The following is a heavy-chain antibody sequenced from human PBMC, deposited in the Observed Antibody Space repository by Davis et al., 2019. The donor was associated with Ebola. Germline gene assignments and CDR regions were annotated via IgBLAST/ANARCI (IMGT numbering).Heavy chain of an antibody. CDR2: IYSGGST. Sequence: GESLKISCAASGFSVSKNYMSWVRQAPGKGLEWVSVIYSGGSTYYADSVKGRFTISRDNSKNTLYLQMNSLRAEDTAVYYCARDGNKEYYGMDVWSQGTTVTVSS. CDR3: ARDGNKEYYGMDV. V-gene: IGHV3-53*01. CDR1: GFSVSKNY. D-gene: IGHD1/OR15-1a*01. J-gene: IGHJ6*02.